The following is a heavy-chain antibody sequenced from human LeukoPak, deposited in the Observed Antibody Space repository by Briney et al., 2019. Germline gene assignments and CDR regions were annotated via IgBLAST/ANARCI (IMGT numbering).Heavy chain of an antibody. D-gene: IGHD3-10*01. CDR2: IKSKTDGGTT. CDR3: TTDRRGDSMVRGVIIANDY. J-gene: IGHJ4*02. CDR1: GFPFSNAW. Sequence: GGSLRLSCAASGFPFSNAWMSWVRQAPGKGLEWVGRIKSKTDGGTTDYAAHVKGRFTISRDDSKNTLYLQMNSLKTDDTAVYYCTTDRRGDSMVRGVIIANDYWGQGTLVTVSS. V-gene: IGHV3-15*01.